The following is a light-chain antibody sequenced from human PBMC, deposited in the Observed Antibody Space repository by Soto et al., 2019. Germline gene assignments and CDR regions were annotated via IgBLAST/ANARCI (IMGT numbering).Light chain of an antibody. CDR2: EAS. Sequence: EIVLTQSPATLSLSPGERATLSCRASQSVRNSLAWFQQRPGQAPRLLIYEASNRATGTPARFSGSGSGTDLALTISSLEREDFAVYYCQQRSSWPRTFGQGTKVDIK. CDR1: QSVRNS. V-gene: IGKV3-11*01. CDR3: QQRSSWPRT. J-gene: IGKJ1*01.